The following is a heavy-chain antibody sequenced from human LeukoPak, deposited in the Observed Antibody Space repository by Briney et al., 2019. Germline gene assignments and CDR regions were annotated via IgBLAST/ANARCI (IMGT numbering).Heavy chain of an antibody. CDR1: GASIGSYY. D-gene: IGHD3-10*01. V-gene: IGHV4-59*01. CDR2: IYYGGST. CDR3: ARSITMVRGVIWNY. Sequence: SETLSLTCTVSGASIGSYYWSWIRQPPGKGLEWIGYIYYGGSTKYNPSLKSRVTISVDTSKNQFSLKLSSVTAEDTAVYYCARSITMVRGVIWNYWGQGTLVTVSS. J-gene: IGHJ4*02.